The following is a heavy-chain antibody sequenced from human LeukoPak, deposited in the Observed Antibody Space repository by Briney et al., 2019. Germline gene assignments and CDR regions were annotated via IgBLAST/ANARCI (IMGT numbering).Heavy chain of an antibody. D-gene: IGHD6-13*01. V-gene: IGHV4-31*03. CDR3: ARAPLAAAGTGRLFDP. Sequence: PSQTLSLTCTVSGDSISSGGYYWSWIRQHPGKGLEWIGYIYYSGSTYYNPSLKSRVTISVDTSKNQFSLKVSSVTAADTAVYYCARAPLAAAGTGRLFDPWGQGTLVTVSS. CDR2: IYYSGST. CDR1: GDSISSGGYY. J-gene: IGHJ5*02.